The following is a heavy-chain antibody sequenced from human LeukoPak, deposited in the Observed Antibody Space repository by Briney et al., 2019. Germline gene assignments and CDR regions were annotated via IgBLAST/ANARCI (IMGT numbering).Heavy chain of an antibody. Sequence: ASVKVSCKASGYTFTGYYMHWVRQAPGQGLEWMGWINPNSGGTNYAQKFRGRVTMTRDTSISTAYMELSRLRSDDTAVYYCARDPPIRCSGGSCYSGLCYWGQGTLVTVSS. V-gene: IGHV1-2*02. D-gene: IGHD2-15*01. J-gene: IGHJ4*02. CDR2: INPNSGGT. CDR3: ARDPPIRCSGGSCYSGLCY. CDR1: GYTFTGYY.